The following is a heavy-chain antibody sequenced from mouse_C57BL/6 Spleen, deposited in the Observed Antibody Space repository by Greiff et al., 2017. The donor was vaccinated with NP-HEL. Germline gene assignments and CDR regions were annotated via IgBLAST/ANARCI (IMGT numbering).Heavy chain of an antibody. Sequence: EVMLVESGGGLVKPGGSLKLSCAASGFTFSDYGMHWVRQAPEKGLEWVAYISSGSSTIYYADTVKGRFTISRDNAKNTLFLQMTSLRSEDTAMYYCARENTVVATDYYAMDYWGQGTSVTVSS. J-gene: IGHJ4*01. D-gene: IGHD1-1*01. CDR3: ARENTVVATDYYAMDY. CDR2: ISSGSSTI. CDR1: GFTFSDYG. V-gene: IGHV5-17*01.